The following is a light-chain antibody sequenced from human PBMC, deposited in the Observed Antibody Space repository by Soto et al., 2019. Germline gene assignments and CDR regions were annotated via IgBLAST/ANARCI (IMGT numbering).Light chain of an antibody. V-gene: IGKV1-9*01. CDR3: QQYNDLST. CDR1: QGINSY. Sequence: DIQLTQSPSFLSASVGDRVTVTCRASQGINSYLAWYQQKPGKAPKLLIYTASTLQSGVPSRFSGSGSGTEFTLTISSLQADDFATYYCQQYNDLSTFGGGTKVDIK. J-gene: IGKJ4*01. CDR2: TAS.